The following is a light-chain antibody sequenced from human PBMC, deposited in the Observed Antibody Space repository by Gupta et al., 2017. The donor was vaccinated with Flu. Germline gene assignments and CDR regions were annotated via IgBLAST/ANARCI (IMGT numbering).Light chain of an antibody. CDR1: SSNIGAGYD. Sequence: QSVLTQPPSVSGAPGQRVTISCTGSSSNIGAGYDVHWYQQLPGRAPKVLIYGSPNRLSGVPDRFFDAKSGISASLAITGLRAEDEADYYCQTYETSLSGWVFGGGTKVTDL. CDR2: GSP. J-gene: IGLJ3*02. V-gene: IGLV1-40*01. CDR3: QTYETSLSGWV.